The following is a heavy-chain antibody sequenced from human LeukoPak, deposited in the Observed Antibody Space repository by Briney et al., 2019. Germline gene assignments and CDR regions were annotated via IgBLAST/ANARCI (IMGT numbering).Heavy chain of an antibody. J-gene: IGHJ6*02. CDR3: ARVLGRPYYYGSGSAKDGIDV. V-gene: IGHV1-46*01. Sequence: ASVKVSCKASGYTFTSYYMHWVRQAPGQGLEWMGIINPSGGSTSYVQKFQGRVTMTRDTSTSTVYMELSSLRSEDTAVYYCARVLGRPYYYGSGSAKDGIDVWGQGTTVTVSS. D-gene: IGHD3-10*01. CDR1: GYTFTSYY. CDR2: INPSGGST.